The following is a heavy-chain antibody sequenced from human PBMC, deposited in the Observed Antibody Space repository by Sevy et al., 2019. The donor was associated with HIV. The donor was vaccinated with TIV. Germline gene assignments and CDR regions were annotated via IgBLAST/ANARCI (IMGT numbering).Heavy chain of an antibody. CDR1: GFSFNMYW. V-gene: IGHV3-7*03. J-gene: IGHJ6*02. D-gene: IGHD2-2*01. CDR2: IKRDGSEK. CDR3: ARDCSSTSCLWGPDV. Sequence: GGSLRLSCTASGFSFNMYWMSWVRQAPGQGLEWVAHIKRDGSEKYYVDSVRGRFTISRDNAKNSLYLQMSSLRAEDTAVYYCARDCSSTSCLWGPDVWGQGTTVTVSS.